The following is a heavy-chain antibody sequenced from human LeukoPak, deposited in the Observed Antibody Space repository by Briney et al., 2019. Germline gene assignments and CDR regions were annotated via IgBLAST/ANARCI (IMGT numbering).Heavy chain of an antibody. V-gene: IGHV1-2*02. J-gene: IGHJ5*02. CDR1: GFTFTGYY. Sequence: ASVKVSCKASGFTFTGYYMHWVRQAPGQGLEWMGWINPNSGGTNYAQRFQGRVTMTRDTSISTAYMELSRLRSDDTAVYYCARSRIQLWSWDPWGQGTLVTVSS. CDR3: ARSRIQLWSWDP. CDR2: INPNSGGT. D-gene: IGHD5-18*01.